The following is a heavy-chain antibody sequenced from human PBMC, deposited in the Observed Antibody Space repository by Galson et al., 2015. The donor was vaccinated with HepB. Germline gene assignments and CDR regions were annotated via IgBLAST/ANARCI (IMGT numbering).Heavy chain of an antibody. CDR1: GGSISSYY. V-gene: IGHV4-59*08. CDR3: ARHVHYYDSRAYWKYFDY. D-gene: IGHD3-22*01. J-gene: IGHJ4*02. Sequence: SETLSLTCTVSGGSISSYYWSWIRQSPGKGLEWIGYIYESGATNYNPSLKSRVTISVDTSKNQFSLKLRSVTAADTAVYYCARHVHYYDSRAYWKYFDYWGQGTLVTVSS. CDR2: IYESGAT.